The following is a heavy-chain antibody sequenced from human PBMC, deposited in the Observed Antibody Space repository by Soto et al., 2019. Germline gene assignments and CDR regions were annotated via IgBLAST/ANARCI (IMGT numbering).Heavy chain of an antibody. D-gene: IGHD4-17*01. V-gene: IGHV4-59*01. CDR2: IYYSGST. Sequence: SETLSLTCTVSGGSISSYYWSWIRQPPGKGLEWIGYIYYSGSTNYNPSLKSRVTISVDMSKNQFSLKLSSVTAADTAVYYCARDGGYGDPRYYYYYMDVWGKGTTVTVSS. CDR3: ARDGGYGDPRYYYYYMDV. J-gene: IGHJ6*03. CDR1: GGSISSYY.